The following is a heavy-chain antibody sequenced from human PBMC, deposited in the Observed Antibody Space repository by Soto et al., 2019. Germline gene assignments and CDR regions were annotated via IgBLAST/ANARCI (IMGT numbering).Heavy chain of an antibody. D-gene: IGHD3-10*01. CDR1: GGSFSGYY. V-gene: IGHV4-34*01. CDR2: INHSGST. CDR3: ARRITMVRGVSGAFDI. Sequence: SETLSLTCAVYGGSFSGYYWSWIRQPPGKGLEWIGEINHSGSTNYNPSLKSRVTISVDTSKNQFSLKLSSVTAADTAVYYCARRITMVRGVSGAFDIWGQGTMVTVSS. J-gene: IGHJ3*02.